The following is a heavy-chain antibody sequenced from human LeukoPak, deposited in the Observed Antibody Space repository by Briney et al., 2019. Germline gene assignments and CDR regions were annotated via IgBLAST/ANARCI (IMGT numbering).Heavy chain of an antibody. CDR2: IIPIFGTA. CDR1: GGTFSSYA. Sequence: SVKVSCKASGGTFSSYAISWVRQAPGQGLEWMGGIIPIFGTANYAQKFQGRVTITADESTSTAYMELSSLRSEDMAVYYCAIGYCSSTSCYDHGYFDYWGQGTLVTVSS. V-gene: IGHV1-69*01. J-gene: IGHJ4*02. D-gene: IGHD2-2*01. CDR3: AIGYCSSTSCYDHGYFDY.